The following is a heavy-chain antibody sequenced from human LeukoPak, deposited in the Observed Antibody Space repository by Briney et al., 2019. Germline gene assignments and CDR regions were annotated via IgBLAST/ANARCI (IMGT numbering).Heavy chain of an antibody. D-gene: IGHD2-15*01. CDR1: GFTFSSYG. CDR2: ISYDGSNQ. Sequence: GGSLRLSCAASGFTFSSYGMHWVRQAPGKGLEWVALISYDGSNQYYADSVKGRFTISRDNARNTLYLQMNSLRAEDTAVYYCARGGPIYCSGDSCYPGDYWGQGTLVTVSS. CDR3: ARGGPIYCSGDSCYPGDY. V-gene: IGHV3-30*03. J-gene: IGHJ4*02.